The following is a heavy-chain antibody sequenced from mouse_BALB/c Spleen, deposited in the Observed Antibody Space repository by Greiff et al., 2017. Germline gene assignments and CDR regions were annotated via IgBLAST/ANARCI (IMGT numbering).Heavy chain of an antibody. J-gene: IGHJ4*01. Sequence: EVQGVESGGGLVQPGGSLRLSCATSGFTFTDYYMSWVRQPPGKALEWLGFIRNKANGYTTEYSASVKGRFTISRDNSQSILYLQMNTLRAEDSATYYCARDRGYRSHYYAMDDWGQGTSVTVSS. CDR3: ARDRGYRSHYYAMDD. CDR1: GFTFTDYY. D-gene: IGHD2-2*01. V-gene: IGHV7-3*02. CDR2: IRNKANGYTT.